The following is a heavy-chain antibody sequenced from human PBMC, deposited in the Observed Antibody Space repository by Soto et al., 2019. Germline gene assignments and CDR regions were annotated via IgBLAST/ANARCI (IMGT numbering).Heavy chain of an antibody. Sequence: GGSLRLSCAASGFTFSSYGMQWVRRAPGKGLEWVAVIWHDGSNQYYADSVKGRFTISRDNSNNTLYLQLNSLRAEDTAVYYCARERGQIDYWGQGTLVTVSS. CDR1: GFTFSSYG. CDR3: ARERGQIDY. J-gene: IGHJ4*02. CDR2: IWHDGSNQ. V-gene: IGHV3-33*01.